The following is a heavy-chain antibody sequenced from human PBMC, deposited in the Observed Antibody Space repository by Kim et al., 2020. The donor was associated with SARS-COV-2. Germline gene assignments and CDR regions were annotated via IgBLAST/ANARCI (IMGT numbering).Heavy chain of an antibody. CDR3: ARGAKLLSPLSWFDP. Sequence: GGSLRLSCAASGFTFSSYSMNWVRQAPGKGLEWVSSISSSSSYIYYADSVKGRFTISRDNAKNSLYLQMNSLRAEDTAVYYCARGAKLLSPLSWFDPWGQGTLVTVSS. D-gene: IGHD1-26*01. CDR1: GFTFSSYS. V-gene: IGHV3-21*01. CDR2: ISSSSSYI. J-gene: IGHJ5*02.